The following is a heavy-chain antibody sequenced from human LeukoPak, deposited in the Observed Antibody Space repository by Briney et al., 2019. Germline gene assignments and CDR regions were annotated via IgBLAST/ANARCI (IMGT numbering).Heavy chain of an antibody. CDR1: GFTFDDYA. CDR2: ISWNNENI. Sequence: GGSLRLSCAASGFTFDDYAMHWVRQAPRKGLEWVSGISWNNENIGYADSVRGRFTISRDNAKNSLFLQMNSLRPEDTALYYCAKDKDTFFETSGYYDYWGQGTLVTVSS. CDR3: AKDKDTFFETSGYYDY. J-gene: IGHJ4*02. V-gene: IGHV3-9*01. D-gene: IGHD3-22*01.